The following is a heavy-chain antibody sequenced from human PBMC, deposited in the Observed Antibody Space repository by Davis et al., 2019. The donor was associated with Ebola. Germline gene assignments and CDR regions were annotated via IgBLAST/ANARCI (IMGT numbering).Heavy chain of an antibody. CDR1: GFTFSSYA. J-gene: IGHJ4*02. CDR3: AAAGCSGGSCYSDLDY. CDR2: ISYDGSNK. D-gene: IGHD2-15*01. Sequence: PGGSLRLSCAASGFTFSSYAMHWVRQAPGKGLEWVAVISYDGSNKYYADSVKGRFTISRDNSKNTLYLQMNSLRAEDTAVYYCAAAGCSGGSCYSDLDYWGQGTLVTVSS. V-gene: IGHV3-30-3*01.